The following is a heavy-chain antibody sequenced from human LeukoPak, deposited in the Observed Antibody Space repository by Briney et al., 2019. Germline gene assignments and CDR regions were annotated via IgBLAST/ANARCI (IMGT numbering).Heavy chain of an antibody. CDR2: IYYSGST. V-gene: IGHV4-39*01. Sequence: PSETLSLTCTVSGGSISSSSYYWGWIRQPPGKGLEWIGSIYYSGSTYYNPSLKSRVTISVDTSKNQFSLKLSSVTAADTAVYYCASYRGHSEAFDIWGQGTMVTVSS. J-gene: IGHJ3*02. CDR1: GGSISSSSYY. CDR3: ASYRGHSEAFDI.